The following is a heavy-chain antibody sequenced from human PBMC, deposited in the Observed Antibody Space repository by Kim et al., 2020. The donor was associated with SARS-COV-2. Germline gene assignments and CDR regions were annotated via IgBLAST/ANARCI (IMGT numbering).Heavy chain of an antibody. D-gene: IGHD5-12*01. Sequence: ASVKVSCKASGGTFSRYSITWVRQAPGQGLEWMGGIIPIFGTANYAPSFQGRVTITADDSTSTVYMELSSLKSEDSALYYCARGRVVASEYNYFDPWGQGSLVIV. CDR2: IIPIFGTA. J-gene: IGHJ5*02. CDR1: GGTFSRYS. CDR3: ARGRVVASEYNYFDP. V-gene: IGHV1-69*13.